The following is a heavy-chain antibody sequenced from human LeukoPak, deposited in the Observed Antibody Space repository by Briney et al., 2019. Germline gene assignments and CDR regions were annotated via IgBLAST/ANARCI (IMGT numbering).Heavy chain of an antibody. CDR3: ARVGSIATAGTPDY. CDR1: GFTFSSYE. V-gene: IGHV3-48*03. CDR2: ISSSGSTI. J-gene: IGHJ4*02. Sequence: GGSLRLSCAASGFTFSSYEMNWVRQAPGKGLEWVSYISSSGSTIYYADSVKGRFTTSRDNAKNSLYLQMNSLRAEDTAVYYCARVGSIATAGTPDYWGQGTLVTVSS. D-gene: IGHD6-13*01.